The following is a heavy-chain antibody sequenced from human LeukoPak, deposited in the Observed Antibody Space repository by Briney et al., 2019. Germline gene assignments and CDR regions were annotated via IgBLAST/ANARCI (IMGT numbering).Heavy chain of an antibody. V-gene: IGHV3-23*01. CDR3: AKHSGNYFFDH. J-gene: IGHJ4*02. D-gene: IGHD1-26*01. CDR1: GFTFSTYA. CDR2: ISVSGGDT. Sequence: GASLRLSCAASGFTFSTYAMSWVRQAPGKGLEWVSAISVSGGDTFYADSVRGRLTISRDNSMNTLYLQMNSLRAVDTAMYYCAKHSGNYFFDHWGQGTLVTVSA.